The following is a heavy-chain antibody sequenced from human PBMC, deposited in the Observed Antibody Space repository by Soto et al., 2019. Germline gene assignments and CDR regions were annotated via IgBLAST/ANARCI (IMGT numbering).Heavy chain of an antibody. J-gene: IGHJ4*02. CDR2: INHLGNT. CDR3: ARPYSSGLYFGF. CDR1: GGSFSGYY. Sequence: SETLSLTCAADGGSFSGYYWSWVRQTPGKGLEWIGEINHLGNTNYNPSLKSRVTISIDTSKRHFSLNLTSVTAADAAVYYCARPYSSGLYFGFWGPGTLVTISS. D-gene: IGHD6-19*01. V-gene: IGHV4-34*01.